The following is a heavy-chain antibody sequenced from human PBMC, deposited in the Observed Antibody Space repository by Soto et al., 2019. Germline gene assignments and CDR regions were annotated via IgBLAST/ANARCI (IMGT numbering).Heavy chain of an antibody. CDR1: GYRFSDYY. CDR3: ARESGGATATLDYYYFYMDV. J-gene: IGHJ6*03. CDR2: MNPNSGDT. V-gene: IGHV1-2*02. D-gene: IGHD2-15*01. Sequence: QVQLVQSGAEVKKPGASVTVSCKASGYRFSDYYLHWVRQAPGQGPEWMGWMNPNSGDTKYAQKCNGRVTMTRDTSVTTAFMELNWLKSDDTAVYYCARESGGATATLDYYYFYMDVWGIGTTVTVSS.